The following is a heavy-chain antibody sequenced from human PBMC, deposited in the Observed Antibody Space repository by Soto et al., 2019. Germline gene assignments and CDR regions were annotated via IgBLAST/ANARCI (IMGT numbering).Heavy chain of an antibody. CDR3: ARLVVTANATPPPIDY. CDR1: GGSFSGYY. CDR2: INHSGST. J-gene: IGHJ4*02. Sequence: QVQLQQWGAGLLKPSETLSLTCAVYGGSFSGYYWSWIRQPPGKGLEWIGEINHSGSTNYNPSLKTRLPTSVDTSKNQLSLKLSSVTAADTAVYYCARLVVTANATPPPIDYRGQGTLVTVSS. V-gene: IGHV4-34*01. D-gene: IGHD2-21*02.